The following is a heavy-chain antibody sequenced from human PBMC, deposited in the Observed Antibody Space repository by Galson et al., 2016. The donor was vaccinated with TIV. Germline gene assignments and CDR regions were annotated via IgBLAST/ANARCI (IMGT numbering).Heavy chain of an antibody. CDR2: INPSGST. V-gene: IGHV4-34*01. J-gene: IGHJ4*02. Sequence: ETLSLTCTVYGGSFSGYYWSWVRQSPGKGLEWIGEINPSGSTDYNPSLESRVTLSADTSKNQFSLSLRSVTVADTAVYFCASDRWVTYTDRPYFEDWGQGILVTVSS. D-gene: IGHD2-21*02. CDR3: ASDRWVTYTDRPYFED. CDR1: GGSFSGYY.